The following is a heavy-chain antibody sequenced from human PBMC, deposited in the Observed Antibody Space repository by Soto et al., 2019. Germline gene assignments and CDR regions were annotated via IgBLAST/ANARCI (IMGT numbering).Heavy chain of an antibody. V-gene: IGHV4-34*01. CDR2: INHSGST. J-gene: IGHJ6*03. Sequence: QVQLQQWGAGLLKPSETLSLTCAVYGGSFSGYYWSWIRQPPGKGLEWIGEINHSGSTNYNPSLKSRVAISVDTSKNQFSLKLSSVTAAETAVYYCASFTVTRGDYMDVWGKGTTVTVSS. CDR1: GGSFSGYY. CDR3: ASFTVTRGDYMDV. D-gene: IGHD4-17*01.